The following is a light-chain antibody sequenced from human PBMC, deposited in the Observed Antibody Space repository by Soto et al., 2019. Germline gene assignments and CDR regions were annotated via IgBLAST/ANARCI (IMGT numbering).Light chain of an antibody. J-gene: IGKJ4*01. Sequence: DLQMTQSPSSLSASVGDRVTIACRAGQSISTYLNWYQQKPGKAPKLLIFAASSLKSGVPSRFSGSGSGTDFTLTINSLQLEDFATYYCQQSNSDPTFGGGTKVGIK. CDR2: AAS. CDR1: QSISTY. CDR3: QQSNSDPT. V-gene: IGKV1-39*01.